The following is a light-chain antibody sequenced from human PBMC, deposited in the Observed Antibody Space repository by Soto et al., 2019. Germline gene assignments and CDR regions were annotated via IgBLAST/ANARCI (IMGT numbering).Light chain of an antibody. J-gene: IGLJ1*01. CDR1: SSDVGGYNY. V-gene: IGLV2-11*01. CDR3: CSFAGRYIYV. Sequence: QSVLTQPRSVSGSPGQSVTISCTGTSSDVGGYNYVSWYQQHPGKAPKLMIYDVNKRPSGVPDRFSGSKSGDTASLTISGIHTDDEADYYCCSFAGRYIYVFGTGAKVTVL. CDR2: DVN.